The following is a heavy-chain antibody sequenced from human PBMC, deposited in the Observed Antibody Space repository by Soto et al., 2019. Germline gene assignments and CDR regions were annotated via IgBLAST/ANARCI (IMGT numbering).Heavy chain of an antibody. J-gene: IGHJ4*02. CDR2: IYWDDSK. V-gene: IGHV2-5*02. CDR3: AKKGGGDYILGY. D-gene: IGHD4-17*01. Sequence: QITLKESGPTLVKPTQTLTLTCTFSGFSLSTNGVGVGWIRQPPGKALEWLALIYWDDSKEYSPSLKSRFTITKDTSRNQVVLTMTNMDPVDTATYYCAKKGGGDYILGYWGQGTLVTVSS. CDR1: GFSLSTNGVG.